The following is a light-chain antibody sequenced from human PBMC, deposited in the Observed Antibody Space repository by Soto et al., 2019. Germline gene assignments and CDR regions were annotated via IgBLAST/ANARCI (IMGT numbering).Light chain of an antibody. CDR1: ASSIRSNS. Sequence: QSELTQPPSLSGTPGQRVTISCSGSASSIRSNSVTWFQHVPGRAHTVLIYGNNERPSGVPDRFSGSKSGSSATLAISGLQSEDEGVFYCASWDDSLTGWAFGGGTKLTVL. CDR2: GNN. CDR3: ASWDDSLTGWA. J-gene: IGLJ3*02. V-gene: IGLV1-44*01.